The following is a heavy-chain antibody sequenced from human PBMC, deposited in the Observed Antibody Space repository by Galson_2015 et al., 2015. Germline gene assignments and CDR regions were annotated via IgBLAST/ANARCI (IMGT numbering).Heavy chain of an antibody. CDR1: GFTFSNYA. Sequence: SLRLSYAASGFTFSNYAMSWVRQAPGKGLEWVSTISGSGGSTYYADSVKGRFTISRDNSKNTLYLQMNSLRAEDTAVYYCAKDDGGYSRYARGVHYSGLHVWGQGTTVTVS. V-gene: IGHV3-23*01. D-gene: IGHD5-12*01. CDR2: ISGSGGST. J-gene: IGHJ6*02. CDR3: AKDDGGYSRYARGVHYSGLHV.